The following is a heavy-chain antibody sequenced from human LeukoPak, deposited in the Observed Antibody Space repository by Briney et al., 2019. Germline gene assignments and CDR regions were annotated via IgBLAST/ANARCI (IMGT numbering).Heavy chain of an antibody. D-gene: IGHD6-13*01. CDR2: ISSSCSTI. CDR1: GFTFSSYS. V-gene: IGHV3-48*04. J-gene: IGHJ4*02. CDR3: AREDSSSPDY. Sequence: GGSLRLFCAASGFTFSSYSMNWVRQAPGKGLEWVSYISSSCSTIYYADSVKGRFTISRDNAKNSLYLQMNSLRAEDTAVYYCAREDSSSPDYWGQGTLVTVSS.